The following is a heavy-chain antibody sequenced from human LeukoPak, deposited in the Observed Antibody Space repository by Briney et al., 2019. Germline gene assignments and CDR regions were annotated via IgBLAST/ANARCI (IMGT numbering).Heavy chain of an antibody. D-gene: IGHD3-22*01. CDR1: GGSISSSSTYY. J-gene: IGHJ4*02. CDR3: ARATYYYDSRGYLLDY. CDR2: IYYSGST. V-gene: IGHV4-39*07. Sequence: SETLSLTCTVSGGSISSSSTYYWGWIRQPPGKGLEWIANIYYSGSTYYNPSLESRVTISLDTSKNQLSLKLSSVTAADTALYYCARATYYYDSRGYLLDYWGQGTRVTVSS.